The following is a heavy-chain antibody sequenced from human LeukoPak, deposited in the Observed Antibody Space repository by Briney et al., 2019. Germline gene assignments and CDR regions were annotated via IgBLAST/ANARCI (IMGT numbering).Heavy chain of an antibody. CDR2: FDPEDGET. V-gene: IGHV1-24*01. J-gene: IGHJ6*02. CDR1: GYTLTELS. D-gene: IGHD3-10*01. CDR3: AADKIRGGFGELFPYYGMDV. Sequence: GASVKVSCKASGYTLTELSMHWVRRAPGKGLEWMGGFDPEDGETVYAQKFQGRVTMTEDTSTDTAYMELSSLRSEDTAVYYCAADKIRGGFGELFPYYGMDVWGQGTTVTVSS.